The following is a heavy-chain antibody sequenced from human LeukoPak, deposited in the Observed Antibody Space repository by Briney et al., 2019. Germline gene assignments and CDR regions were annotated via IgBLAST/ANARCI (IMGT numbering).Heavy chain of an antibody. V-gene: IGHV3-53*01. D-gene: IGHD1-1*01. CDR3: AKDRQGIQHFDY. CDR1: GFTVSSNY. CDR2: IYSGGST. J-gene: IGHJ4*02. Sequence: EPGGSLRLSCAASGFTVSSNYMSWVRQAPGKGLEWVSVIYSGGSTYYADSVKGRFTISRDNSKNTLYLQMNSLRAEDTAVYYCAKDRQGIQHFDYWGQGTLVTVSS.